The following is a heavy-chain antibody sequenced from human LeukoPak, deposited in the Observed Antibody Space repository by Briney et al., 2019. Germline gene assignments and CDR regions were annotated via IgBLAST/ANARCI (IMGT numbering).Heavy chain of an antibody. V-gene: IGHV3-43D*04. D-gene: IGHD5-24*01. CDR1: GFTLDDYA. CDR3: AKDRSLDGYNAFFDY. Sequence: RGFLRLSCVASGFTLDDYAIHWVRPAPGKGLKWVSLICWDGFTTYYADSVKRRVSLSTDNSKNSLYLQMISLRTEDTALYNCAKDRSLDGYNAFFDYWGQGTLVTVSS. J-gene: IGHJ4*02. CDR2: ICWDGFTT.